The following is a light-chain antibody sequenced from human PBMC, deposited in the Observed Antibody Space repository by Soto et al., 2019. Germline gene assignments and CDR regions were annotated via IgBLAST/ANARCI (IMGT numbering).Light chain of an antibody. CDR1: HSISNL. CDR3: QEYNTFSYA. Sequence: DIQMTQSPSTLSASVGDRVTITCRASHSISNLLAWYQQKPGKAPKVMIYDISNLESGVPSRFSGSGSGTDFTLTSSSLQPEDFATYYCQEYNTFSYAFGQGTRLEI. V-gene: IGKV1-5*01. J-gene: IGKJ2*01. CDR2: DIS.